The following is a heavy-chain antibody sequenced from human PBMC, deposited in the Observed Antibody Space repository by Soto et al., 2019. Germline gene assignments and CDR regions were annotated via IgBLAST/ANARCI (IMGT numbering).Heavy chain of an antibody. J-gene: IGHJ6*02. D-gene: IGHD5-18*01. V-gene: IGHV4-30-2*01. Sequence: PSETLSLNCAVSGGSIGSGGYSWSWIRQPPGKGLEWIGYIYHSGSTYYNPSLKSRVTISVDRSKNQFSLKLSSVTAADTAVYYCACIFSGGYGYGFYYYGMDVWGQGTTVTVSS. CDR3: ACIFSGGYGYGFYYYGMDV. CDR1: GGSIGSGGYS. CDR2: IYHSGST.